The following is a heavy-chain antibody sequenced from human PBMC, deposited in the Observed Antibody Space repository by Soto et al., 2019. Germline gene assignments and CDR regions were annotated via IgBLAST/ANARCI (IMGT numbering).Heavy chain of an antibody. CDR2: INHSGST. CDR1: GGSFSDYY. V-gene: IGHV4-34*01. J-gene: IGHJ4*02. Sequence: QVQLQQWGAGLLKPSETLSLTCAVYGGSFSDYYWSWIRKPPGTGLEWVGEINHSGSTDHDPYLDNRDTISLDRFKNRVSVQLTSVTAAGTALDYCARAETRRVHYFAYWGQGTLVTVYS. CDR3: ARAETRRVHYFAY.